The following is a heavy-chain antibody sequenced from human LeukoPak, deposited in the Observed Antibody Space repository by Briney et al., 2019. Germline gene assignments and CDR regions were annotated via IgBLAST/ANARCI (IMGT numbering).Heavy chain of an antibody. J-gene: IGHJ4*02. CDR1: GFTFSSYW. Sequence: GGSLRLSCAASGFTFSSYWMSWVRQAPGKGLEWVANIKQDGSEKYYVDSVKGRFTISRDNAKNPLYLQMNSLRAEDTAVYYCARDLRGYCSSTSCYEAFFDYWGQGTLVTVSS. CDR2: IKQDGSEK. V-gene: IGHV3-7*01. CDR3: ARDLRGYCSSTSCYEAFFDY. D-gene: IGHD2-2*01.